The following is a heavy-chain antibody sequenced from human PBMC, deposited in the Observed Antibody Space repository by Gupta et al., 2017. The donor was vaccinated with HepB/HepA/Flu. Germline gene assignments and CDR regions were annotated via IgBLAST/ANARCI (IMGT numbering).Heavy chain of an antibody. D-gene: IGHD3-10*01. CDR2: ISYDGSNK. J-gene: IGHJ6*02. CDR1: GFTFSSYA. Sequence: QVQLVESGGGVVQPGRSLRLSCAASGFTFSSYAMHWVRQAPGKGLEWVAVISYDGSNKYYADSVKGRFTISRDNSKNTLYLQRNSLRAEDTAVYYCARDLNYIYYGSGSDYYGMDVGGQGTTVTVYS. V-gene: IGHV3-30-3*01. CDR3: ARDLNYIYYGSGSDYYGMDV.